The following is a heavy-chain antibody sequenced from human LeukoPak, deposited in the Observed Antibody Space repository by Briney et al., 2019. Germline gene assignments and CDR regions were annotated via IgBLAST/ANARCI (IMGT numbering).Heavy chain of an antibody. CDR3: ARSLWPEDY. V-gene: IGHV3-7*01. CDR1: GFTFSSYW. CDR2: IKQDGSEK. J-gene: IGHJ4*02. Sequence: GGSLRLSCAASGFTFSSYWMSWVRQAPGKGLEWVANIKQDGSEKNYGDSVKGRFTISRDNAKTSLYLQMNSLRAEDTAVYYCARSLWPEDYWGQGTLVTVSS. D-gene: IGHD5-18*01.